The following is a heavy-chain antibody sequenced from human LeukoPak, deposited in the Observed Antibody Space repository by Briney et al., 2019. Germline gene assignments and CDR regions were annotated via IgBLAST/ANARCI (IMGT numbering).Heavy chain of an antibody. J-gene: IGHJ6*02. V-gene: IGHV4-39*07. Sequence: PSETLSLTCAVSGGSITTDRYLWGWLRQSPGKGLEWIGSVSHRGREYYGSSLKSRVTISVDTSKNQFSLKLSSVTAADTAVYYCARVGDSSGWRPYYYYGMDVWGQGTTVTVSS. CDR2: VSHRGRE. CDR3: ARVGDSSGWRPYYYYGMDV. CDR1: GGSITTDRYL. D-gene: IGHD6-19*01.